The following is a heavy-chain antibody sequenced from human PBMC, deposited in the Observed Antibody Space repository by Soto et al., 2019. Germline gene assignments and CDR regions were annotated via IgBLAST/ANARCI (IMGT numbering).Heavy chain of an antibody. Sequence: EVQLVESGGGFVQPGRSLRLSCAASGFIFDDYAMHWVRQAPGKGLEWVAGVSWNRGRIEYGDSVKGRFIISRDNAKNSLDLQMNSLTTEDPALYYCVKDKDNSGWAVAYGMDVWGQGTTVTVSS. V-gene: IGHV3-9*01. CDR3: VKDKDNSGWAVAYGMDV. J-gene: IGHJ6*02. CDR1: GFIFDDYA. D-gene: IGHD3-22*01. CDR2: VSWNRGRI.